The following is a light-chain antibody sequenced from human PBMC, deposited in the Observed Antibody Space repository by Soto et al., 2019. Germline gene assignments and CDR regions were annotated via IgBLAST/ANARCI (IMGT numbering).Light chain of an antibody. CDR2: DVS. CDR3: QHRSSWPPR. CDR1: QSVSSY. V-gene: IGKV3-11*01. J-gene: IGKJ3*01. Sequence: DIVLTQSPATLSLSPGERATLSCRASQSVSSYLAWYQQKPGQAPRLLITDVSDRATGIPARFSGSGSGTDFTLTISSLAPDDFAVYYCQHRSSWPPRFGPGTKVDIK.